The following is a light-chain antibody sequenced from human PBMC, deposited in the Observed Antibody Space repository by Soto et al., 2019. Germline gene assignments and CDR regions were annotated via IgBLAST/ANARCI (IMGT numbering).Light chain of an antibody. CDR1: QSIGSY. CDR3: QQYENYWT. Sequence: DIQMTQSPSSLSASVGDRVTITCRASQSIGSYLNWYQQKPAKAPKLLIYSASSLQSGVPSRFSGSGSGTEFSLTISNLQPDDCATYYCQQYENYWTFGQGTKVDIK. J-gene: IGKJ1*01. V-gene: IGKV1-39*01. CDR2: SAS.